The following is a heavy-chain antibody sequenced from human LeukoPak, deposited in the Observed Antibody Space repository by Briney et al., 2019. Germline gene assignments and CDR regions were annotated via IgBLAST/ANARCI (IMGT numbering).Heavy chain of an antibody. CDR2: FDPEDGET. CDR1: GYTLTELS. CDR3: ATADGQLWLTFDY. Sequence: ASVKVSCKVSGYTLTELSMHWVRQAPGEGLEWMGGFDPEDGETIYAQKFQGRVTMTEDTSTDTAYMELGSLRSEDTAVYYCATADGQLWLTFDYWGQGTLVTVSS. J-gene: IGHJ4*02. V-gene: IGHV1-24*01. D-gene: IGHD5-18*01.